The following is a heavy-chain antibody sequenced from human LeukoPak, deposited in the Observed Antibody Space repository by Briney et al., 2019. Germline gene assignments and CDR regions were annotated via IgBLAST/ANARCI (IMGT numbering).Heavy chain of an antibody. J-gene: IGHJ4*02. V-gene: IGHV3-48*04. CDR1: GFTFSSYS. Sequence: PGGSLRLSCAASGFTFSSYSMNWVRQAPGKGLEWVSYISSSGSTIYYADSVKGRFTISRDNAKNSLYLQMNSLRADDTAVYFCARDSSSSGGGYWGQGTLVTVSS. D-gene: IGHD6-6*01. CDR3: ARDSSSSGGGY. CDR2: ISSSGSTI.